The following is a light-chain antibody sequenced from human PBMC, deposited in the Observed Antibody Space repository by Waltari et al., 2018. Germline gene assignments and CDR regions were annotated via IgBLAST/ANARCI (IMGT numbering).Light chain of an antibody. Sequence: QSALTQPASVSGSPGQSITISCTGTSSDVGGYNYVSGYQQHPGKAPKLMIYDVSNRPPGVSNGFAGAKAGNTASLTISGLQAEDEADYYCSSYTSSSTLVFGGGTKLTVL. V-gene: IGLV2-14*03. CDR2: DVS. CDR1: SSDVGGYNY. CDR3: SSYTSSSTLV. J-gene: IGLJ2*01.